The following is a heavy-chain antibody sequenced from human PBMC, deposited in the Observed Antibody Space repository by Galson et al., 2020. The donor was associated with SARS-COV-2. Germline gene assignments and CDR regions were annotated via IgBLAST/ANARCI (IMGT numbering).Heavy chain of an antibody. Sequence: HGESLKISCKGSGYSFTSYWISWVRQMPGKGLEWMGRIDPSDSYTNYSPSFQGHVTISADKSISTAYLQWSSLKASDTAMYYCARHWGDIVVVPAAMLNWFDPWGQGTLVTVSS. CDR2: IDPSDSYT. V-gene: IGHV5-10-1*01. CDR3: ARHWGDIVVVPAAMLNWFDP. CDR1: GYSFTSYW. J-gene: IGHJ5*02. D-gene: IGHD2-2*01.